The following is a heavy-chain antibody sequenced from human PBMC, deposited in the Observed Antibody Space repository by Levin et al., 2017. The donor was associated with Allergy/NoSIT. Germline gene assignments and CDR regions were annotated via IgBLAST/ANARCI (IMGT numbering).Heavy chain of an antibody. CDR3: ARALIVGATSGGDY. CDR2: INTDGSTT. D-gene: IGHD1-26*01. V-gene: IGHV3-74*01. Sequence: GGSLRLSCAASGFTFSSSWLPLVRPAPGKGLVWVSRINTDGSTTNYADSVKGRFTISRDNAKNTLYLQMNSLRAEDTAVYYCARALIVGATSGGDYWGQGTLVTVSS. CDR1: GFTFSSSW. J-gene: IGHJ4*02.